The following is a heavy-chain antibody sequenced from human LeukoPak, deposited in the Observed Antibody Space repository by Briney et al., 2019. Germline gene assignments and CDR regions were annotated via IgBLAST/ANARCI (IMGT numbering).Heavy chain of an antibody. J-gene: IGHJ4*02. CDR2: IYYSGST. Sequence: KPSETLSLTCTVSGGSISSYYSSWIRQPSGKGLEWIGYIYYSGSTNYNPSLKSRVTISVDTSKNQFSLKLSSVTAADTAVYYCATSLAGGAYWGQGTLVTVSS. D-gene: IGHD2-21*01. CDR3: ATSLAGGAY. V-gene: IGHV4-59*01. CDR1: GGSISSYY.